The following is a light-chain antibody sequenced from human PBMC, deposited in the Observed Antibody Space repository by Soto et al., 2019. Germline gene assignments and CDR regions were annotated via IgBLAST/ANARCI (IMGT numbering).Light chain of an antibody. Sequence: DIPMTQSPSSLSASVGDRVTITCRASQSISGYLNWYQQKPGKAPKLLIYAASSLQSGVPSRFSGSGSGPDFPLTISSLQPEGFATYYFQQSYRTIFTFGPGIKLDIK. V-gene: IGKV1-39*01. J-gene: IGKJ3*01. CDR3: QQSYRTIFT. CDR2: AAS. CDR1: QSISGY.